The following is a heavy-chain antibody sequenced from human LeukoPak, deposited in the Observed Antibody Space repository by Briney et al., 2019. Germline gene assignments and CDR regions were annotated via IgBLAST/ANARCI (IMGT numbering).Heavy chain of an antibody. CDR2: IKPNSGDT. D-gene: IGHD2-2*01. Sequence: GASVKVSCKASGFTLTGYYMHWVRQDPRQGLQRMGWIKPNSGDTDYAQKFQGRVTMTRDTSISTVYMELSSLRSDDTAVYYCARADSVPAGDYHYWYMDVWGKGTTVAVSS. CDR3: ARADSVPAGDYHYWYMDV. CDR1: GFTLTGYY. V-gene: IGHV1-2*02. J-gene: IGHJ6*03.